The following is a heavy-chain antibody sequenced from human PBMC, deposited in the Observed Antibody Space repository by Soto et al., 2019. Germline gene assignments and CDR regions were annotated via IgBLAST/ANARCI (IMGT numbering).Heavy chain of an antibody. D-gene: IGHD6-6*01. V-gene: IGHV1-2*02. J-gene: IGHJ5*02. CDR1: GYTFTGYY. CDR3: ARGPSSIAAHWFDP. Sequence: QVQLVQSGAEVKKPGASVKVSCKASGYTFTGYYMHWVRQAPGQGLEWMGWINPNSGGTNYAQKVQGRVTMTRDTSISTAYMELSRLRSDDTAVYYCARGPSSIAAHWFDPWGQGTLVTVSS. CDR2: INPNSGGT.